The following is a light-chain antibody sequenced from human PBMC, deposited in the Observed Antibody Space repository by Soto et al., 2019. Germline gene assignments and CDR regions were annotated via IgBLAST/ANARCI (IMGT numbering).Light chain of an antibody. CDR3: CSNTTRSTYV. CDR1: SSDVGAYNY. J-gene: IGLJ1*01. V-gene: IGLV2-14*03. CDR2: DVN. Sequence: QSVLTQPASVSGSPGQSIAISCTGTSSDVGAYNYVSWYQQHPGKAPKLMIYDVNNRPSGVSNRFSGPKAGNTAPLTIPGLQAEDGADYYSCSNTTRSTYVFGTGTKVTV.